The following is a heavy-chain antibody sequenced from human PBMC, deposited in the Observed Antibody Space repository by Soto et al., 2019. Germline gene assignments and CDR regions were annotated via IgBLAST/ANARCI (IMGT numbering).Heavy chain of an antibody. V-gene: IGHV1-18*01. D-gene: IGHD6-19*01. CDR2: LSAYNGNT. CDR1: GYTFTSYG. Sequence: QVQLVQSGAEVKKPGASVKVSCKASGYTFTSYGISWVRQAPGQGLEWMGWLSAYNGNTKYAQKLQRRVTMTTDTATSTAYKELRSLRSEDTAVYYCARYLAVALIDYGGQGTLVTVSS. CDR3: ARYLAVALIDY. J-gene: IGHJ4*02.